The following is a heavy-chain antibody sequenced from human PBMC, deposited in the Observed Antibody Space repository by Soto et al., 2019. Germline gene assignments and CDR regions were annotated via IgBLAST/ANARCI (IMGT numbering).Heavy chain of an antibody. CDR3: ARDKAFKEGSSWIDP. CDR1: GGSISSGYYY. V-gene: IGHV4-31*03. D-gene: IGHD6-13*01. J-gene: IGHJ5*02. CDR2: IYYSGST. Sequence: QVQLQESGPGLVKPSQTLSLTCTVSGGSISSGYYYWSWIRQHPGKGLEWIGYIYYSGSTYYNPSLKSRVTISRDTSKNQLSRKLSSVTAAATAVYYCARDKAFKEGSSWIDPWCQGTLVTVSS.